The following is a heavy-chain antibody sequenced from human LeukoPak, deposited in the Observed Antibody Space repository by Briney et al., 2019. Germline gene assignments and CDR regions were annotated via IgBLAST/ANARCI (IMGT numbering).Heavy chain of an antibody. V-gene: IGHV4-59*01. CDR3: ARVGYSSGSDAFDI. CDR2: VFHSGST. Sequence: PSETLSLTCTVSGGTIDAFYWHWIRQPPGKGLEWIVYVFHSGSTNSNPSLKSRVTISVDTSKNHFSLNLRSVTAADTAVYYCARVGYSSGSDAFDIWGQGTMVTVSS. D-gene: IGHD6-19*01. J-gene: IGHJ3*02. CDR1: GGTIDAFY.